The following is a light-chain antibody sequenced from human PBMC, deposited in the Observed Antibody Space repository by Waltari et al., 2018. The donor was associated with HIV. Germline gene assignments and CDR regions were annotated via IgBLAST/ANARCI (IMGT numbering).Light chain of an antibody. CDR3: TSYISGTSPV. J-gene: IGLJ2*01. Sequence: QSALTQPASVSGSPGPSITSPCDLNDNTYVYWYQRHPGKSPKVIIYEVTNRPSGLSHRFSGSKSGNTATLTISGLQPEDAADYFCTSYISGTSPVFGRGTRVTVL. V-gene: IGLV2-14*01. CDR2: EVT. CDR1: DLNDNTY.